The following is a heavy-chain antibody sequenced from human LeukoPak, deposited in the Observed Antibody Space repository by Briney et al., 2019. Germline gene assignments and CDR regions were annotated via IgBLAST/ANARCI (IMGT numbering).Heavy chain of an antibody. CDR1: GGTFSSYA. V-gene: IGHV1-69*06. D-gene: IGHD3-16*01. Sequence: GASVKVSCKASGGTFSSYAISWVRQAPGQGLEWMGGIIPIFGTANYAQKFQGRVTITADKSTSTAYMELSSLRSEDTAVYYCARGLPLRTGGSRRLFDYWGQGTLVTVSS. CDR2: IIPIFGTA. J-gene: IGHJ4*02. CDR3: ARGLPLRTGGSRRLFDY.